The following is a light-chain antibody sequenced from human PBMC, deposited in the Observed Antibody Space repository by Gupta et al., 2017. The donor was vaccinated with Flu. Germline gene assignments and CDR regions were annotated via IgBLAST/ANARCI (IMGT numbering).Light chain of an antibody. CDR3: LQYNSFRT. CDR2: AAS. V-gene: IGKV1-17*01. J-gene: IGKJ1*01. CDR1: RGNRNG. Sequence: DIQMTQSPSSLSASVGDRVTITCRASRGNRNGLACYQQKPGKAPNRLIYAASTLQPGVPSRFSGSGFGTEFTLTISSLQPEDFATYYCLQYNSFRTFGQGTKVEIK.